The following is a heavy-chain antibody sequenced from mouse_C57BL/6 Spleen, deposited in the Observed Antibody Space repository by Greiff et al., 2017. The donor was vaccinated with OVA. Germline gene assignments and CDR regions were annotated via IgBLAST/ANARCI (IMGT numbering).Heavy chain of an antibody. V-gene: IGHV1-80*01. D-gene: IGHD2-2*01. Sequence: QVQLKQSGAELVKPGASVKISCKASGYAFSSYWMNWVKQRPGQGLEWIGQIYPGDGDTNYNGKFKGKATLTADKSSSTAYMQLSSLTSEDSAVYYCARGVRRGNAMGYWGQGTSVTVSS. CDR1: GYAFSSYW. CDR3: ARGVRRGNAMGY. CDR2: IYPGDGDT. J-gene: IGHJ4*01.